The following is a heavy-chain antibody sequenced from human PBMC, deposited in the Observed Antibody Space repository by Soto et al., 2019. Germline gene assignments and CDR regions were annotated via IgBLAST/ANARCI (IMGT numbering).Heavy chain of an antibody. D-gene: IGHD3-10*01. V-gene: IGHV1-18*01. Sequence: ASVQVSCKASGYTFTSYGISWVRQAPGQGLEWMGWINAGNGNTKYSQKFQGRVTITADKSTNTAYMELSSLRSEDTALYYCTRAADSVGSESAFEIWGQGTMVTVSS. J-gene: IGHJ3*02. CDR2: INAGNGNT. CDR3: TRAADSVGSESAFEI. CDR1: GYTFTSYG.